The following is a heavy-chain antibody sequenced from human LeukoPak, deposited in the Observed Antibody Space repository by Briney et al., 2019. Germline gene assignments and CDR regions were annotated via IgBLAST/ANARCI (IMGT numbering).Heavy chain of an antibody. J-gene: IGHJ4*02. CDR1: GYTFTGYF. CDR2: INPNNGGT. V-gene: IGHV1-2*02. D-gene: IGHD3-22*01. Sequence: ASLNASCTASGYTFTGYFIHWVRQAPGQGLEWMGWINPNNGGTKYAQKFQDRVTMTRDTSISTAYIELSRLRSDDTAVYYCARDERYDSSGYPFDYWGQGTLVTVSS. CDR3: ARDERYDSSGYPFDY.